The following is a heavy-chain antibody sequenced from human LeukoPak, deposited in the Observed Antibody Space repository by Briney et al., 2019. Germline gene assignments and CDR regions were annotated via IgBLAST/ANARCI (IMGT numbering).Heavy chain of an antibody. J-gene: IGHJ4*02. Sequence: SGPTLVNPTQTLTLTCTFSGFSLSTSGMCVSWIRQPPGKALEWLARIDWDDDKYYSTSLKTRLTISKDTSKNQVVLTMTNMDPVDTATYYCARMLLGYYGSGSYSYYFDYWGQGTLVTVSS. V-gene: IGHV2-70*11. CDR2: IDWDDDK. CDR1: GFSLSTSGMC. CDR3: ARMLLGYYGSGSYSYYFDY. D-gene: IGHD3-10*01.